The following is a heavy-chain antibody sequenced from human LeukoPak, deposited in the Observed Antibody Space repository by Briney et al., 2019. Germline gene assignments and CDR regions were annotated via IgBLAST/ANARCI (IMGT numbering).Heavy chain of an antibody. CDR1: LYTFINFG. V-gene: IGHV1-18*01. CDR3: ARDVGFCSGGSCGYFYGMDV. D-gene: IGHD2-15*01. CDR2: INTYSGNT. Sequence: ASVKVSCKASLYTFINFGIGWVRQAPGQGLEWMGWINTYSGNTNYAQKVQGRLTMTTDTSTSTAYMELRSLRVDDTAIYYCARDVGFCSGGSCGYFYGMDVWGQGTTVTVSS. J-gene: IGHJ6*02.